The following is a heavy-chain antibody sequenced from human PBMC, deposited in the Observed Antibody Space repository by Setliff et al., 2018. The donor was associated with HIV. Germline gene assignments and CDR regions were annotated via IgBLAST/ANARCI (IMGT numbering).Heavy chain of an antibody. Sequence: KPSETLSLTCTVSGGSIGGYYWSWIRQPPGTGLEWLGCIYSGGSTNYNPSLESRVPISRDTSKNQFSRRLLSVTAADTAVYYCARVRSYGSAYDVVDVWGPGKMVTVSS. D-gene: IGHD3-10*01. J-gene: IGHJ3*01. V-gene: IGHV4-4*08. CDR3: ARVRSYGSAYDVVDV. CDR1: GGSIGGYY. CDR2: IYSGGST.